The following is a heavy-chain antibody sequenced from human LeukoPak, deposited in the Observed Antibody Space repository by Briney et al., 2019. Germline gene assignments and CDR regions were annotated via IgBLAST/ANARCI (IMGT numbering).Heavy chain of an antibody. CDR1: GFTFSSYA. D-gene: IGHD3-16*01. CDR2: ISYDGSNK. J-gene: IGHJ6*03. CDR3: ARVRASGWASMDV. V-gene: IGHV3-30*01. Sequence: GGSLRLSCAASGFTFSSYAMHWVRQAPGKGLEWVAVISYDGSNKYYADSVKGRFTISRDNSKNTLYLQMNSLRAEDTAVYYCARVRASGWASMDVWGKGTTVTVSS.